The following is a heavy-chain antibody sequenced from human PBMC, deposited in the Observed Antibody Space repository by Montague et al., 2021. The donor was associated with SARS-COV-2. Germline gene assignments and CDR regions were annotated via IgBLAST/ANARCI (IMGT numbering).Heavy chain of an antibody. Sequence: SETLSLTCAVYGTSFANYYRSWIRQAPGKGLEWIGESDHSGKTKYNPSLQSRVIISVDRSKNQFSLKLTSVIAADTAVYYCAKVGGFDASASDWGQGTLVTVSS. CDR3: AKVGGFDASASD. J-gene: IGHJ4*02. V-gene: IGHV4-34*01. CDR1: GTSFANYY. CDR2: SDHSGKT. D-gene: IGHD3-10*01.